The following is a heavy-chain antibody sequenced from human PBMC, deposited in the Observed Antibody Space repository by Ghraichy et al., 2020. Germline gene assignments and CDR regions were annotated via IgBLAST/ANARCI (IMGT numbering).Heavy chain of an antibody. Sequence: GGSLRLSCADSGFTFSSYWMHWVRQAPGKGLVWVSRINGDGSSTSYADSVKGRFTISRDNSKNTLFLQMNSLRAEDTAMYYCASTTPGHHRWFGESLYYFDYWGQGTLVTVSS. J-gene: IGHJ4*02. CDR1: GFTFSSYW. V-gene: IGHV3-74*01. D-gene: IGHD3-10*01. CDR3: ASTTPGHHRWFGESLYYFDY. CDR2: INGDGSST.